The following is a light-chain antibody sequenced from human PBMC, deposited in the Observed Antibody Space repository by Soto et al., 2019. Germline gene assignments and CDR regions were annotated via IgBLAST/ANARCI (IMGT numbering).Light chain of an antibody. V-gene: IGKV1-5*03. J-gene: IGKJ1*01. CDR1: QSVSNW. Sequence: GDRVIITCRASQSVSNWLAWYQQKPGKAPNLLIDKASSLKSGVPSRFSGSGSGTEFTLTISRLEPEDFAVYYCQQYGSSPRTVGPVTKVEIK. CDR3: QQYGSSPRT. CDR2: KAS.